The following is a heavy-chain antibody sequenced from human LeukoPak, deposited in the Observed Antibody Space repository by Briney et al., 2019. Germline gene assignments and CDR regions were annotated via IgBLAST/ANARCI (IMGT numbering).Heavy chain of an antibody. CDR2: ISAYNGNT. V-gene: IGHV1-18*01. D-gene: IGHD3-9*01. Sequence: ASVKVSCKASGYTFTSYGMSWVRQAPGHGLEWMGWISAYNGNTNYAQKLQGRVTMTTDTSTSTAYMELRSLRSDDTAVYYCTRAPDPTYYDILTGYYPNWFDPWGQGTLVTVSS. CDR3: TRAPDPTYYDILTGYYPNWFDP. J-gene: IGHJ5*02. CDR1: GYTFTSYG.